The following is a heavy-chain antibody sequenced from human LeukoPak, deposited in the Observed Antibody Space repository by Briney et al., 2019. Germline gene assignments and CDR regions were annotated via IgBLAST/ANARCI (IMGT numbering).Heavy chain of an antibody. CDR1: GGSISSDY. Sequence: SETLSLTCTVSGGSISSDYWSWIRQPAGKGLEWIGRIYTGGTTTYNPSLKKRLTMSVATSKNQFFLNLSSVTAADTVVYYCARGVAQSPPYAFDIWGQGTMVTVSS. CDR2: IYTGGTT. V-gene: IGHV4-4*07. CDR3: ARGVAQSPPYAFDI. J-gene: IGHJ3*02.